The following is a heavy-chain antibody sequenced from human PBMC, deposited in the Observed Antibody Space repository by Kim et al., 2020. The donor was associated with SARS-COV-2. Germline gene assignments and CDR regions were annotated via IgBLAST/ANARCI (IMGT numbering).Heavy chain of an antibody. CDR3: AKCPINSYYFDY. V-gene: IGHV3-9*01. D-gene: IGHD2-21*01. J-gene: IGHJ4*02. Sequence: GNADSVKGRFTISRDNAKNSLYMQMKSLSADDTALYSCAKCPINSYYFDYWGQGTLVTVSS.